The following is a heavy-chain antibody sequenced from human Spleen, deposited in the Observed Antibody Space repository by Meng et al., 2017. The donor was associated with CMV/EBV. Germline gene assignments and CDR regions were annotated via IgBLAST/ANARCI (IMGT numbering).Heavy chain of an antibody. CDR3: AKDSDFGSEGLRLGYFDL. J-gene: IGHJ2*01. Sequence: FLFSTYAMTWVRQAPGKGLEWVSAIISHGSSTYYTDSVKGRFTISRDNSKNTLYLQMESLRIEDTAFYYCAKDSDFGSEGLRLGYFDLWGRGTLVTVSS. CDR1: FLFSTYA. D-gene: IGHD3-10*01. CDR2: IISHGSST. V-gene: IGHV3-23*01.